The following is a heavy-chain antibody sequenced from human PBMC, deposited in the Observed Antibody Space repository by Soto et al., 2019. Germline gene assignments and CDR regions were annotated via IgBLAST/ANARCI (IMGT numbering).Heavy chain of an antibody. Sequence: QVQLVQSGAEVKNPGASVTVSCKASGERFTTYGISWVRQAPGQGLEGMGWISTYNTNTNYAPKFQGRLLLTTDPSTTTAHMELRSLRPDDTAVYYCARWAGQVRDYGGPFDYWGQGTLVTVSS. V-gene: IGHV1-18*04. CDR3: ARWAGQVRDYGGPFDY. D-gene: IGHD4-17*01. CDR1: GERFTTYG. J-gene: IGHJ4*02. CDR2: ISTYNTNT.